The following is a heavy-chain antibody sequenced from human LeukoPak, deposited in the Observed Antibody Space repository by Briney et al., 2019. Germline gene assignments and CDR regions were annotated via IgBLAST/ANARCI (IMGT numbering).Heavy chain of an antibody. D-gene: IGHD2-21*02. CDR1: GFTFINYE. J-gene: IGHJ4*02. Sequence: PGGSLRLSCEASGFTFINYEMNWVRQAPGKGLEWLSYISSSGRTIYYADSVKGRFTFSRDNAKNSLYLQMNSLRAEDTAVYYCASLVTGILGIDYWGQGTLVTVSS. CDR3: ASLVTGILGIDY. CDR2: ISSSGRTI. V-gene: IGHV3-48*03.